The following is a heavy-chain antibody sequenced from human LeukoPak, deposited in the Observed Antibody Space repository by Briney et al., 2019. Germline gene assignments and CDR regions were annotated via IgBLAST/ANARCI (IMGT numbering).Heavy chain of an antibody. D-gene: IGHD3-3*01. CDR3: ARDLRSYDFWSGYSTYYFDY. Sequence: GRSLRLSCAASGFTFSSYSMNWVRQAPGKGLEWVSYISSSSSTIYYADSVKGRFTISRDNAKNSLYLQMNSLRDEDTAVYYCARDLRSYDFWSGYSTYYFDYWGQGTLVTVSS. J-gene: IGHJ4*02. V-gene: IGHV3-48*02. CDR1: GFTFSSYS. CDR2: ISSSSSTI.